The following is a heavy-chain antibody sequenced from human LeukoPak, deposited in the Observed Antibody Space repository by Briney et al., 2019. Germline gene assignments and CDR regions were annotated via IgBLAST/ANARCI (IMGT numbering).Heavy chain of an antibody. CDR2: MNPNSGNT. Sequence: ASVKVSCKASGYTFTSYDINWVRQATGQGLEWMGWMNPNSGNTGYAQKFQGRVTMTRNTSISTAYMELSSLRSEDTAVYYCARASAVLRYFCYYMDVWGKGTTVTVSS. CDR1: GYTFTSYD. CDR3: ARASAVLRYFCYYMDV. D-gene: IGHD3-9*01. V-gene: IGHV1-8*01. J-gene: IGHJ6*03.